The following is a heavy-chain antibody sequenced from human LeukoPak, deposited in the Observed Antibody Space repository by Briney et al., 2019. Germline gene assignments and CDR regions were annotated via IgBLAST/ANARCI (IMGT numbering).Heavy chain of an antibody. J-gene: IGHJ4*02. D-gene: IGHD5-12*01. CDR3: ARALYSGYHLFDY. Sequence: SETLSLTCAVYGGSFSGYYWSWIRQPPGKGLEWIGEINHSGSTNYNPSLKSRVTISVDTSKNQFSLKLSSVTAADTAVYYCARALYSGYHLFDYWGQGTLVTVSS. V-gene: IGHV4-34*01. CDR2: INHSGST. CDR1: GGSFSGYY.